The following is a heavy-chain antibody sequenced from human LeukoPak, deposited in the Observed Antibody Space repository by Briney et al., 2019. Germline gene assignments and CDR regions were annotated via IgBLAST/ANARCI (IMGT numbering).Heavy chain of an antibody. Sequence: SETLSLTCTVSGYSISSGYYWGWIRQPPGKGLEWIGSIYHSGSTYYNPSLKSRVTISVDTSKNQFSLKLSSVTAADTAVYYCARPQWLWATENAFDIWGQGTMVTVSS. D-gene: IGHD6-19*01. J-gene: IGHJ3*02. CDR3: ARPQWLWATENAFDI. CDR1: GYSISSGYY. V-gene: IGHV4-38-2*02. CDR2: IYHSGST.